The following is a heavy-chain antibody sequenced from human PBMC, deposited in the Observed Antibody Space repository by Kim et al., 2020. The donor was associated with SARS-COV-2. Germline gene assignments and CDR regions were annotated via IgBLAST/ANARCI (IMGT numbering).Heavy chain of an antibody. CDR3: YFRDWFGMDV. CDR1: GWSFSGYY. D-gene: IGHD3-9*01. V-gene: IGHV4-34*01. J-gene: IGHJ6*02. Sequence: SETLSLTCAVYGWSFSGYYWSWIRQPPGKGLEWIGEINHSGSTNYNPSLKSRVTISVDTSKNQFSLKLSSVTAADTAVYYCYFRDWFGMDVWGQGTTVTVSS. CDR2: INHSGST.